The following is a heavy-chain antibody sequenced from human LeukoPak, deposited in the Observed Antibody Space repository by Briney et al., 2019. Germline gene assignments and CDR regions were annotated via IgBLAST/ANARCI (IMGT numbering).Heavy chain of an antibody. V-gene: IGHV2-5*01. D-gene: IGHD1-26*01. CDR3: AHSGARGSGTANNY. Sequence: SGPTLSHPTHALTLTFTFCGFSLATPGVGVEWIRQRPGKALEWLPLLYWHDDKRYSPSLRNRLTITKDTSKNHEVLTLTNMDPVDTATYYCAHSGARGSGTANNYWGQGTLVTVSS. CDR2: LYWHDDK. CDR1: GFSLATPGVG. J-gene: IGHJ4*02.